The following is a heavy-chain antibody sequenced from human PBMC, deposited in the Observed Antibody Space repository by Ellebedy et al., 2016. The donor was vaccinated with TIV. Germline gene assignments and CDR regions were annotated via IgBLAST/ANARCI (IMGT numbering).Heavy chain of an antibody. CDR3: ARDPVDTSMVKIYFDY. CDR2: ISRSTTTI. Sequence: GGSLRLSCAGPGFTFSSYSMNWVRQAPGKGLEWVAYISRSTTTIYYADSVRGPFTISRDNAKTSLYLQMNSLRAEDAAVYYCARDPVDTSMVKIYFDYWGQGTLVSVSS. V-gene: IGHV3-48*01. D-gene: IGHD5-18*01. CDR1: GFTFSSYS. J-gene: IGHJ4*02.